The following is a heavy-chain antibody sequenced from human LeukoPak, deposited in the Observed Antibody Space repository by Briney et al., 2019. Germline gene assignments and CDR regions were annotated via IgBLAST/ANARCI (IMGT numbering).Heavy chain of an antibody. CDR2: IYYSGST. CDR3: ARVEMLTTIFDY. V-gene: IGHV4-59*01. J-gene: IGHJ4*02. Sequence: KPSETLSLTCTVSGGSISNYYWSWIRQPPGKGLEWIGYIYYSGSTNYNPSLKSRVTISVDTSKNQFSLKLSSVTAADTAVYYCARVEMLTTIFDYWGQGALVTVSS. CDR1: GGSISNYY. D-gene: IGHD5-24*01.